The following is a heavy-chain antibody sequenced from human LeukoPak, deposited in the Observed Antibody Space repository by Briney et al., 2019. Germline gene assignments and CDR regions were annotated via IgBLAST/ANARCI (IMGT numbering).Heavy chain of an antibody. Sequence: GGSLRLSCAASGFTFSSYSMNWVRQAPGKGLEWVSYISSSSSTIYYADSVKGRFTISRDNAKNSLYLQMNSLRAEDTAVYYCAKVFWEWILDDTLNFDYWGQGTLVTVSS. D-gene: IGHD3-3*01. CDR2: ISSSSSTI. CDR3: AKVFWEWILDDTLNFDY. V-gene: IGHV3-48*01. J-gene: IGHJ4*02. CDR1: GFTFSSYS.